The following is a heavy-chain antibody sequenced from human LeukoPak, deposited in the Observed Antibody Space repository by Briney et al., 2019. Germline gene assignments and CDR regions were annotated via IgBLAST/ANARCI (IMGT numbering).Heavy chain of an antibody. V-gene: IGHV1-2*02. D-gene: IGHD3-9*01. CDR2: INPNSGGT. Sequence: GAAVKVSCKASGYTFTGYYMHWGRQAPGQGLEWMGWINPNSGGTNYAQKFQGRVTMTRDTSISTAYMELSRLRSDDTAVYYCARALGLYYDILTGTNYYYYYYMDVWGKGTTVTLSS. CDR3: ARALGLYYDILTGTNYYYYYYMDV. J-gene: IGHJ6*03. CDR1: GYTFTGYY.